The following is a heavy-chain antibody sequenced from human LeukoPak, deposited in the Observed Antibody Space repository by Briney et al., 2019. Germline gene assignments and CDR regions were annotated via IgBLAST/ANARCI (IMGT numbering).Heavy chain of an antibody. J-gene: IGHJ4*02. D-gene: IGHD6-13*01. V-gene: IGHV4-59*01. CDR2: IYYSGST. Sequence: PSETLSLTCTVSGGSISSYYWSWIRQPPGRGLGWIGHIYYSGSTNYNPSLKSRVTISVDTSKNQFSLKLSSVTAADTAVYYCARAPGGCYSSSCLDYWGQGTLVTASS. CDR1: GGSISSYY. CDR3: ARAPGGCYSSSCLDY.